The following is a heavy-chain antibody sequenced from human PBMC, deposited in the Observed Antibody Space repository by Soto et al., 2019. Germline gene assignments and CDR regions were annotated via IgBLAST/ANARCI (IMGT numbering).Heavy chain of an antibody. CDR1: GFTFSSYA. J-gene: IGHJ4*02. Sequence: EVQLLESGGGLVQPGGSLRLSCAASGFTFSSYAMSWVRQAPGKGLEWVSAISGSGGSTYYADSVKGRFTISRDNSKNTLYLQMNSLRAEDTAVYYCAKDRSGRGMIVVAAIWGGFDYWGQGTLVTVSS. V-gene: IGHV3-23*01. CDR3: AKDRSGRGMIVVAAIWGGFDY. CDR2: ISGSGGST. D-gene: IGHD3-22*01.